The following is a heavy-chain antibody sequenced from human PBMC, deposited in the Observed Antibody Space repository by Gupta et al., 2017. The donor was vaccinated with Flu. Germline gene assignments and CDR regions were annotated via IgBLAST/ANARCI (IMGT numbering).Heavy chain of an antibody. CDR3: AKDTALRIGAFFDH. CDR2: NRGKGRST. J-gene: IGHJ4*02. Sequence: RQASGKGPGWGGFNRGKGRSTPYADSVKGRFTNSRDNSENRLYLEMSSLRAEDSGTYYCAKDTALRIGAFFDHWGQGTLVTGSP. V-gene: IGHV3-23*01. D-gene: IGHD2-15*01.